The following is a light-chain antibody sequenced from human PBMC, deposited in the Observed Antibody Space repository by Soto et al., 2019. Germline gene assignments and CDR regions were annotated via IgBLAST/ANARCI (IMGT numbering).Light chain of an antibody. CDR2: GAS. J-gene: IGKJ4*01. CDR3: QQYGSSPT. V-gene: IGKV3-20*01. CDR1: QSVSSSY. Sequence: EIVLTQSPGTLSLSPGERATLSCRASQSVSSSYLAWYQQKPGQAPRLLIYGASRRATGIPDRFSGSGSGTDFTLTISRREPEDFAVYYCQQYGSSPTFGGGTKVEIK.